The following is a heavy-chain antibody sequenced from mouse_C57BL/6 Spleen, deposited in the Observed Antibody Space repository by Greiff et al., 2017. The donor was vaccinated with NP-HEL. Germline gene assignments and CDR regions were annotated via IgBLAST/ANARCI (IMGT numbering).Heavy chain of an antibody. Sequence: VQLKESGGDLVKPGGSLKLSCAASGFTFSSYGMSWVRQTPDKRLEWVATISSGGSYTYYPDSVKGRFTISRDNAKNTLYLQMSSLKSEDTAMYYCARHDGSNLFFDYWGQGTTLTVSS. CDR3: ARHDGSNLFFDY. J-gene: IGHJ2*01. V-gene: IGHV5-6*01. D-gene: IGHD1-1*01. CDR2: ISSGGSYT. CDR1: GFTFSSYG.